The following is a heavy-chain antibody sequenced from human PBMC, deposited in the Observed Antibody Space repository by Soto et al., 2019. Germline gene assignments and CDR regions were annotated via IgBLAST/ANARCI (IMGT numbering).Heavy chain of an antibody. CDR3: AKDHSYYDFWSGYFRPGYNWFYP. V-gene: IGHV3-23*01. J-gene: IGHJ5*02. Sequence: GGSLRLSCAASGFTFSSYAMSWVRQAPGKGLEWVSAISGSGGSTYYADSVKGRFTISRDNSKNTLYLQMNSLRAEDTAVYYCAKDHSYYDFWSGYFRPGYNWFYPWGQGTLVTVSS. D-gene: IGHD3-3*01. CDR1: GFTFSSYA. CDR2: ISGSGGST.